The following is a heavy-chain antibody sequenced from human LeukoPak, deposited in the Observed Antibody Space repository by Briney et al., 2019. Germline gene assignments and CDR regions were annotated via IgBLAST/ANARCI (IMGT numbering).Heavy chain of an antibody. D-gene: IGHD2-8*01. V-gene: IGHV1-8*03. Sequence: ASAKVSCKASGYSFTNSDINWVRQATGQGLEWMGWMNPGSGNTGSAQKFQGRVTITRDTSTSTAFLELSGLTSEDTAVYYCARGFINGPYYFDYWGQGTLVTVSS. J-gene: IGHJ4*02. CDR1: GYSFTNSD. CDR2: MNPGSGNT. CDR3: ARGFINGPYYFDY.